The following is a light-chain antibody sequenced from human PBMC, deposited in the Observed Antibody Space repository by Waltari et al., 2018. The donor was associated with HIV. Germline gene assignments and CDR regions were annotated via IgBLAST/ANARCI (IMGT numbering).Light chain of an antibody. CDR3: QSYDSNLSGL. CDR1: SSNIGSGDE. V-gene: IGLV1-40*01. J-gene: IGLJ2*01. Sequence: QSELTQPPSVSAAPGQRVTTSCTWSSSNIGSGDEVHWYQQVTGRAPNVVIYGNRNRPSGVPDRFSGSKSGSSASLVITGLQSEDEADYYCQSYDSNLSGLFGGGTKVTVL. CDR2: GNR.